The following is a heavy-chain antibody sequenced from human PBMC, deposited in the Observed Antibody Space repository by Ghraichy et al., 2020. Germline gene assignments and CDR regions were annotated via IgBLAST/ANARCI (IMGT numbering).Heavy chain of an antibody. CDR2: INHSGST. CDR1: GGSFSGYY. J-gene: IGHJ5*02. V-gene: IGHV4-34*01. CDR3: ARGLDP. Sequence: SETLSLTCAVYGGSFSGYYWSWIRQPPGKGLEWIGEINHSGSTNYNPSLKSRVTISVDTSKNQFSLKLSSVTAADTAVYYCARGLDPWGQGTLVTVSS.